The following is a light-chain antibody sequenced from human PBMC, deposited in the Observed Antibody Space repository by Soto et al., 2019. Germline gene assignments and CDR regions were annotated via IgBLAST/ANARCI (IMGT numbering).Light chain of an antibody. CDR1: QTVSSN. V-gene: IGKV3-15*01. CDR3: QQYNDWPPFT. J-gene: IGKJ3*01. Sequence: EIVMTQSPATLSVSPGERATLSCRASQTVSSNLAWYQQKPGQAPRLVIHGASTRAAGIPARFSGSGSGTEFTLTISSLQSEDFAVYYCQQYNDWPPFTVVPGTRVDIK. CDR2: GAS.